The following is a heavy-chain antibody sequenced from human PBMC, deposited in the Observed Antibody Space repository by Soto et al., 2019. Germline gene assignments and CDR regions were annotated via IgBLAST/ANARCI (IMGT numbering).Heavy chain of an antibody. V-gene: IGHV3-30*18. Sequence: QVQLVESGGGVVQPGRSLRLSCAASGFTFSSYGMHWVRQAPGKGLEWVAVISYDGSNKYYADSVKGRFTISRDNAKNTVYMQMNSLRAEETAVYYCEKYKVFVLDYWGQGTLVTVSS. D-gene: IGHD1-1*01. CDR3: EKYKVFVLDY. J-gene: IGHJ4*02. CDR2: ISYDGSNK. CDR1: GFTFSSYG.